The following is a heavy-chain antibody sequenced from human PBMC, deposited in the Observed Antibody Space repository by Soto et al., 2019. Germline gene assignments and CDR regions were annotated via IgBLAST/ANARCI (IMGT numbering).Heavy chain of an antibody. Sequence: PSETLPLTCSVSGDSISNSRFYWAWIRQPPGEGLEWIGSIYHTGNAYYNPSLKSRVTIFVDTSKNQFSLKLTSVTAADTALYYCARDYFDSSDYTTNWFDPWGQGALVTVSS. V-gene: IGHV4-39*01. CDR2: IYHTGNA. CDR3: ARDYFDSSDYTTNWFDP. D-gene: IGHD3-22*01. J-gene: IGHJ5*02. CDR1: GDSISNSRFY.